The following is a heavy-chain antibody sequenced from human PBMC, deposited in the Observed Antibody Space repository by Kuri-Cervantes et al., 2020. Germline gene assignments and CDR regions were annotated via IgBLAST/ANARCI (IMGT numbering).Heavy chain of an antibody. CDR1: GFTFSGSA. CDR3: AKAPYDYGDYFWGY. V-gene: IGHV3-23*01. J-gene: IGHJ4*02. D-gene: IGHD4-17*01. Sequence: GESLKISCAASGFTFSGSAMHWVRQASGKGLEWVSAISGNDVNTYYADSVKGRFTISRDNSKNTLSLQMNSLRAEDTAVYYCAKAPYDYGDYFWGYWGQGTLVTVSS. CDR2: ISGNDVNT.